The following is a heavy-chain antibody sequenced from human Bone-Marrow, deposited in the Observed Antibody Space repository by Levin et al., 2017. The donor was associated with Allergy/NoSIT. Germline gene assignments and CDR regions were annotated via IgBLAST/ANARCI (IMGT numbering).Heavy chain of an antibody. V-gene: IGHV4-59*08. CDR3: VRLEGATKDAFDY. CDR2: IHHSGNA. D-gene: IGHD2-15*01. J-gene: IGHJ4*02. Sequence: SETLSLTCTVSGDSVINHYWSWIRQPPGKGLEWIAYIHHSGNANYNPSLRGRATMSIDTSKNQFSLNLRSVTAADTAVYYCVRLEGATKDAFDYWGQGTLVTVSS. CDR1: GDSVINHY.